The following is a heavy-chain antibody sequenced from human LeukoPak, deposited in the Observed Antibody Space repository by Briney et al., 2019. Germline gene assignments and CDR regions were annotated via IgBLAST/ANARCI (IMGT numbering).Heavy chain of an antibody. CDR1: GYTFTGYY. D-gene: IGHD3-10*01. CDR3: ARELRRRWYFDL. Sequence: ASVKVSCKASGYTFTGYYLHWVRQAPGQGAEWMGWINPNSGGTNYAQKFQGRVTMSRDTSISTAYMELAFLRCDDPAVYYCARELRRRWYFDLWGRGTLVTVSS. CDR2: INPNSGGT. J-gene: IGHJ2*01. V-gene: IGHV1-2*02.